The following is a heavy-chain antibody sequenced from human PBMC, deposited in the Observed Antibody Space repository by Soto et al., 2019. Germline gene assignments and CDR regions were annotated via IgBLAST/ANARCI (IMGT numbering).Heavy chain of an antibody. CDR2: FDPEDGET. Sequence: ASVKVSCKVSGYTLTELSMHWVRQAPGKGLEWMGGFDPEDGETIYAQKFQGRVTMTEDTSTDTAYMELSSLRSEDTAVYYCAGLPPSGYYYGMDVWGQGTTVTVSS. D-gene: IGHD3-10*01. CDR1: GYTLTELS. CDR3: AGLPPSGYYYGMDV. V-gene: IGHV1-24*01. J-gene: IGHJ6*02.